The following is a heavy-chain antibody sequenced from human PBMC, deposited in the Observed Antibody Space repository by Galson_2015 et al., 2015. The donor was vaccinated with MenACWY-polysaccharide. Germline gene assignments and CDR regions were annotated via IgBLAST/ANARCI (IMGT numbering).Heavy chain of an antibody. CDR2: IFWHDDE. CDR3: ARCLTALPVRGAFDI. CDR1: GFSLSTPGVG. Sequence: PALVKPTQTLTLTCTFSGFSLSTPGVGGGWIRQPPGKALEWLALIFWHDDERYSPSLKSRLTITKDTSKNQVVLTMANMYPVDTGAYYCARCLTALPVRGAFDIWGQGTKVTVSS. J-gene: IGHJ3*02. V-gene: IGHV2-5*01. D-gene: IGHD3-10*01.